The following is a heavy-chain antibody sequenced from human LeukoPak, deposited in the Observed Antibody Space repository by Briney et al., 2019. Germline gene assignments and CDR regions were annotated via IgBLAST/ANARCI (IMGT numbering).Heavy chain of an antibody. D-gene: IGHD3-16*01. Sequence: GGSLRLSCAASGFTFSSYAMHWVRQAPGKGLEWVAVISYDGSNKYYADSVKGRFTISRNNSKNTLYLQMNSLRAEDTAVYYCARGGGNCLDYWGQGTLVAVSS. J-gene: IGHJ4*02. CDR3: ARGGGNCLDY. CDR2: ISYDGSNK. CDR1: GFTFSSYA. V-gene: IGHV3-30-3*01.